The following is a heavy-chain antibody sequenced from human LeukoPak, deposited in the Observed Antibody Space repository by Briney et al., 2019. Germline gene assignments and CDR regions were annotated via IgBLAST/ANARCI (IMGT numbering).Heavy chain of an antibody. J-gene: IGHJ3*01. D-gene: IGHD1-1*01. CDR2: INEVGSDK. Sequence: QPGGSLRLSCAASGFTFSSSWMSWVRQAPGKGLEWVATINEVGSDKQYMDSVKGRLSISRDNPKNSLCLQMNSPRAEDTAVYFCARHGNWAFDFWGQGTMVTVSS. V-gene: IGHV3-7*04. CDR3: ARHGNWAFDF. CDR1: GFTFSSSW.